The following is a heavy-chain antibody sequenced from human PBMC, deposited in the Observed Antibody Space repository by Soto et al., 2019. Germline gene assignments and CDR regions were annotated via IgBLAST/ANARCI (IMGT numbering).Heavy chain of an antibody. J-gene: IGHJ4*02. D-gene: IGHD3-10*01. CDR3: ARWDGSGSYD. CDR2: ISSSSSYT. CDR1: GFTFSSYS. Sequence: EVQLVESGGGLVKPGGSLRLSCAASGFTFSSYSMNWVRQAPGKGLEWVSSISSSSSYTNYADSVKGRFTISRDNAKNSLYLQMNSLRAEDTAVYYCARWDGSGSYDWGQGTLVTVSS. V-gene: IGHV3-21*01.